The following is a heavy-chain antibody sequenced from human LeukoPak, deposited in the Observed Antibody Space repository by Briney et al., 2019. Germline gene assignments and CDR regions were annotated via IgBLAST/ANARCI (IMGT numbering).Heavy chain of an antibody. CDR1: GFTFSSYA. V-gene: IGHV3-30-3*01. CDR3: ARDLNGSGFDP. Sequence: PGRSLRLSCAASGFTFSSYAMHWVRQAPGKGLEWVAVISYDGSNKYYADSVKGRFTISRDNSKNTLYLQMNSLRAEDTAVYYCARDLNGSGFDPWGQGTLVTVSS. D-gene: IGHD3-10*01. CDR2: ISYDGSNK. J-gene: IGHJ5*02.